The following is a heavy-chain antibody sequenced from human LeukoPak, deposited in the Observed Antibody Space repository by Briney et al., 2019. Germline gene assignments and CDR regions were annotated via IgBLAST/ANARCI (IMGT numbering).Heavy chain of an antibody. CDR3: ARSGRGDY. CDR2: INQDGSAK. D-gene: IGHD6-25*01. J-gene: IGHJ4*02. Sequence: GGSLRLSCAASGFTFSTYWVGWVRQAPGKGLEWVANINQDGSAKYYVDSMKGRFTISRDNAKNSVYLEMNSLRVEDTAVYYCARSGRGDYWGQGTLVTVSS. CDR1: GFTFSTYW. V-gene: IGHV3-7*01.